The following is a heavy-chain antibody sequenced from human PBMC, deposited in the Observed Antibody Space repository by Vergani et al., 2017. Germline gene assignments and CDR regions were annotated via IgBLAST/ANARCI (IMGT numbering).Heavy chain of an antibody. CDR3: ARHDRKTYTATMGWYDY. V-gene: IGHV4-4*07. CDR2: LCPSGST. CDR1: GAPISYWC. J-gene: IGHJ4*02. D-gene: IGHD3-16*01. Sequence: VQMQESGPGLVKTSETLSLTCSASGAPISYWCWSWLRQPAGKGLEWIGRLCPSGSTNYKPSLKSRVTMSIDTSKNQFSLKLTSVTAADTALYFCARHDRKTYTATMGWYDYWGQGILVTVSS.